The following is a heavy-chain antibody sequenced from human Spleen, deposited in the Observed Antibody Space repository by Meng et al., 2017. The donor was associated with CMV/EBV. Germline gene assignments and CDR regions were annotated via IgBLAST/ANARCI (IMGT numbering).Heavy chain of an antibody. CDR2: IYHSGST. CDR3: ARDPLTGISS. V-gene: IGHV4-38-2*02. J-gene: IGHJ5*02. Sequence: SETLSLTCTVSGYSISSGYYWGWIRQPPGKGLEWIGSIYHSGSTYYNPSLKSRVTIPVDTSKNQFSLKLSSVTAADTAVYYCARDPLTGISSWGQGTLVTVSS. CDR1: GYSISSGYY. D-gene: IGHD7-27*01.